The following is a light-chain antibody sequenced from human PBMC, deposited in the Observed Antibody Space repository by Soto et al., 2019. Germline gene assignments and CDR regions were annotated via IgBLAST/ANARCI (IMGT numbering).Light chain of an antibody. V-gene: IGKV3D-15*01. CDR3: QQYSDWPLT. J-gene: IGKJ4*01. Sequence: DIVMTESPATLSVSPGERATVSCRASQSVRSNLAWYQQKPGQAPRLLIFGASTRATGIPARFSGSGSETEFTLTISSLQSEDFAVYYCQQYSDWPLTFGGGTKV. CDR1: QSVRSN. CDR2: GAS.